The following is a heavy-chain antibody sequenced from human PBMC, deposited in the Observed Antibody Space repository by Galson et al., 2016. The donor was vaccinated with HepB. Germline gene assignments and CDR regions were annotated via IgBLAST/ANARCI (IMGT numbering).Heavy chain of an antibody. CDR3: AKDPYYYGSGASVFDS. J-gene: IGHJ4*02. Sequence: SLRLSCAASGFTFSSYGMSWVRQAPGRGLEWVSSISATGGSTYYADSLKGRFTISRGNSKGTLFLQMNSLRDEDTAVYYCAKDPYYYGSGASVFDSWGQGTLVTVSS. V-gene: IGHV3-23*01. CDR2: ISATGGST. D-gene: IGHD3-10*01. CDR1: GFTFSSYG.